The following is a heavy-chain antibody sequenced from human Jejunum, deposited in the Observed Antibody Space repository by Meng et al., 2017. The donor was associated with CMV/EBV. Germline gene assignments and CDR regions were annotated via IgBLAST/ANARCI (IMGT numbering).Heavy chain of an antibody. CDR2: ISSSGATT. CDR3: VRDSSGSSYVTYFYYGMDV. Sequence: SYEFNWVRQAPGKGLEWVAYISSSGATTHYADSVKGRFTISKDDAKNSLYLQMNSLRAEDTAVYYCVRDSSGSSYVTYFYYGMDVWGQGTTVTVSS. J-gene: IGHJ6*02. V-gene: IGHV3-48*03. D-gene: IGHD5-12*01. CDR1: SYE.